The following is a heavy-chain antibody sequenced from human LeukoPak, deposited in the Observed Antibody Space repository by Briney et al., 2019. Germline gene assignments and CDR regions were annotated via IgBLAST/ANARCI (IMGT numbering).Heavy chain of an antibody. CDR1: GFTFTSDA. CDR3: AKCSTSAYTTGWCNWIDP. J-gene: IGHJ5*02. V-gene: IGHV3-23*01. CDR2: TVSRGTA. Sequence: QTGGSLRLSCVASGFTFTSDAMNWVRQAPGKGLEWVSSTVSRGTAQYADSVKGRFTVSRDTSKNTLYLQMNSLRADDTAVYYCAKCSTSAYTTGWCNWIDPWGQGTLVTVSS. D-gene: IGHD6-19*01.